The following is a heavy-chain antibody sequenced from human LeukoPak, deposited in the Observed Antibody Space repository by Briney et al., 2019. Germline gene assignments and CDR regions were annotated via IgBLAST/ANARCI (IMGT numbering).Heavy chain of an antibody. J-gene: IGHJ4*02. Sequence: SETLSLTCAVYGGSFSGYYWSWIRQPPGKGLEWIGEINHSGSTNYNLSLKSRVTISVDTSKNQFSLKLSSVTAADTAVYYCARGSLRSIEYSSMAWSGTSYFDYWGQGTLVTVSS. D-gene: IGHD6-6*01. CDR3: ARGSLRSIEYSSMAWSGTSYFDY. CDR1: GGSFSGYY. CDR2: INHSGST. V-gene: IGHV4-34*01.